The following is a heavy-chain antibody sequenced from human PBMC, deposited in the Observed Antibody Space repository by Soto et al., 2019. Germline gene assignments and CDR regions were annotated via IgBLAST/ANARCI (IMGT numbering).Heavy chain of an antibody. Sequence: QVQLQQSGPGLVKPSETLSLTCTVSGDSITSDYWSWIRRPPGQGLEWIGYAHHSGTTHYNPSLQSRVTIALDTSKNRVSLTLSFVTAIDAGVYYCGRGSPVVNYWGHGTLVTVSP. CDR2: AHHSGTT. D-gene: IGHD3-10*01. CDR3: GRGSPVVNY. V-gene: IGHV4-59*01. J-gene: IGHJ4*01. CDR1: GDSITSDY.